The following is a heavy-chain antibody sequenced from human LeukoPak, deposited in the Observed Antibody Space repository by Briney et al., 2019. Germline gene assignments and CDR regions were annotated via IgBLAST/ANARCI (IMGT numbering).Heavy chain of an antibody. D-gene: IGHD3-10*01. V-gene: IGHV4-59*11. CDR3: ARDSSGGIDY. CDR1: GGSISSHY. CDR2: IYYSGST. J-gene: IGHJ4*02. Sequence: SEALSLTCTVSGGSISSHYWSWIRQPPGKGLEWIGYIYYSGSTNYNPSLKSRVTISVDTSKNQFSLKLSSVTAADTAVYYCARDSSGGIDYWGQGTLVTVSS.